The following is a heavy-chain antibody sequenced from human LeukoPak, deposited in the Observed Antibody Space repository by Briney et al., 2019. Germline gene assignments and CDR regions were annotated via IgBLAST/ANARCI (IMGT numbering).Heavy chain of an antibody. CDR2: ISSSSSYI. J-gene: IGHJ4*02. D-gene: IGHD3-16*02. Sequence: GGSLRLSCAASGFTFSSYSMNWVRQAPGKGLEWVSSISSSSSYIYYADSVKGRFTISRDNAKNSLYLQMNSLRAEDTAVYYCARKLSRGITFGGVIAEEDYWGQGTLVTVSS. CDR1: GFTFSSYS. V-gene: IGHV3-21*01. CDR3: ARKLSRGITFGGVIAEEDY.